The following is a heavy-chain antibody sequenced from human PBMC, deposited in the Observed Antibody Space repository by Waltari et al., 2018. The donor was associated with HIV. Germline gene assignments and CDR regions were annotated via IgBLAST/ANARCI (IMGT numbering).Heavy chain of an antibody. CDR2: IYPVDSDT. Sequence: EVQLVQSGAEVKKPGESLKISCKGSGYNFTTYWIGWVRQMPGKGLEWMGIIYPVDSDTRYSPAVRGQVTISADKSMSTAYLQWSSLQASDTAIYYCARLGYCSSARCPSGYYYSYGMGVWGQGTTVTVSS. V-gene: IGHV5-51*01. CDR1: GYNFTTYW. CDR3: ARLGYCSSARCPSGYYYSYGMGV. J-gene: IGHJ6*02. D-gene: IGHD2-2*01.